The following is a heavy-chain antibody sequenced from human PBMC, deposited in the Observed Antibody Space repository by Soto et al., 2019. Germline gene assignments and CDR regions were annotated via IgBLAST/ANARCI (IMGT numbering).Heavy chain of an antibody. J-gene: IGHJ4*02. D-gene: IGHD3-10*01. CDR2: IYYSGKT. Sequence: SETLSLTCTVSGDSINNYYWSWIRQPPGKGLEWIGFIYYSGKTYYNPSLKSRVAISVDTSKNQFSLILSSVTAADTAVYYCARWGSGSQTYYFDYRGQRTLVTVSS. V-gene: IGHV4-59*08. CDR1: GDSINNYY. CDR3: ARWGSGSQTYYFDY.